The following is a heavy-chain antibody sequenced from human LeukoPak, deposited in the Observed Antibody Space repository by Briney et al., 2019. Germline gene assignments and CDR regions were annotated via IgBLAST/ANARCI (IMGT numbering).Heavy chain of an antibody. J-gene: IGHJ4*02. CDR3: AKDCRRAVVPAAMDY. CDR1: GFTFSSYG. CDR2: IWYDGSNK. D-gene: IGHD2-2*01. Sequence: GGSLRLSCAASGFTFSSYGMHWVRQAPGKGLEWVAVIWYDGSNKYYADSVKGRFTISRDNSKNTLYLQMNSLRAEDTAVYYCAKDCRRAVVPAAMDYWGQGTLVTVSS. V-gene: IGHV3-33*06.